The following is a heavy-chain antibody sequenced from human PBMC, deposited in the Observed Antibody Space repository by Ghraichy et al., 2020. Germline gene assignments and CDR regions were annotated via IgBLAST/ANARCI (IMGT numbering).Heavy chain of an antibody. CDR3: TTDIGQQWLVLGWYYYGMDV. J-gene: IGHJ6*02. V-gene: IGHV3-15*01. D-gene: IGHD6-19*01. CDR1: GFTFSNAW. CDR2: IKSKTDGGTT. Sequence: GGSLRLSCAASGFTFSNAWMSWVRQAPGKGLEWVGRIKSKTDGGTTDYAAPVKGRFTISRDDSKNTLYLQMNSLKTEDTAVYYCTTDIGQQWLVLGWYYYGMDVWGQGTTVTVSS.